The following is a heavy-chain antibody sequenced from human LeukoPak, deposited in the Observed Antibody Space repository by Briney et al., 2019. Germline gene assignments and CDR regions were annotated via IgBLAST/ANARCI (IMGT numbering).Heavy chain of an antibody. D-gene: IGHD3-3*01. Sequence: SETLSLTCTVSGGSISGYYWSWIRQPPGKGLEWIGEINHSGSTNYNPSLKSRVTISVDTSKNQFSLKLSSVTAADTAVYYCARAPYYDFWSGLYTGFDYWGQGTLVTVSS. CDR1: GGSISGYY. V-gene: IGHV4-34*01. CDR2: INHSGST. J-gene: IGHJ4*02. CDR3: ARAPYYDFWSGLYTGFDY.